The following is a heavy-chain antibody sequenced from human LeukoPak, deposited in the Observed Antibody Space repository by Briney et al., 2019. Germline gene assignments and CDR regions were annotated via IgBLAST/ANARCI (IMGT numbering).Heavy chain of an antibody. CDR1: GFTFSNSA. D-gene: IGHD3-3*01. CDR2: ISYDGSNK. J-gene: IGHJ6*02. Sequence: GGSLRLSCAASGFTFSNSAIHWVRQAPGKGLEWVALISYDGSNKYYADSVKGRFTISRDNSKNTLYLQMNSLRAEDTAIYYCARDPGSGYFLWGQGTTVTVSS. CDR3: ARDPGSGYFL. V-gene: IGHV3-30*04.